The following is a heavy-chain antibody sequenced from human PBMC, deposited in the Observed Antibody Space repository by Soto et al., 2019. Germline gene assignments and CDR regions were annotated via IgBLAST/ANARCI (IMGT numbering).Heavy chain of an antibody. CDR1: GYTFTNYD. J-gene: IGHJ4*02. CDR3: ARITILGLPWDS. V-gene: IGHV1-8*01. Sequence: ASVKVSCKASGYTFTNYDVNWVRQVPGQGLEWMGWLNPGSGDTGYAQKFQGRVTMTRNTSIGTAYMELRSLRSDDAAVYYCARITILGLPWDSWGQGTRVTVSS. D-gene: IGHD3-3*01. CDR2: LNPGSGDT.